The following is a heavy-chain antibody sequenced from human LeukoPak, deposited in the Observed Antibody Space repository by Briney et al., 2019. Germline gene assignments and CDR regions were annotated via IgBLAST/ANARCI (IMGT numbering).Heavy chain of an antibody. Sequence: ASVKVSCKASGYTFTNYAISWVRQAPGQGLEWMGWISVYNGNTKYPQKFQGRVTMTTDTSTSTAYMELRSLRSDDTAVYYCARFGYSYGAFDYWGQGTLVTVSS. D-gene: IGHD5-18*01. CDR1: GYTFTNYA. CDR3: ARFGYSYGAFDY. J-gene: IGHJ4*02. V-gene: IGHV1-18*01. CDR2: ISVYNGNT.